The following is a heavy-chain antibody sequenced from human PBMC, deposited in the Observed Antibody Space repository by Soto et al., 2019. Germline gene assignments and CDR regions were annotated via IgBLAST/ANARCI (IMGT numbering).Heavy chain of an antibody. CDR1: GFTFSSYS. CDR3: ARDINPYYDFWSGYPDNWFDP. J-gene: IGHJ5*02. D-gene: IGHD3-3*01. Sequence: GGSLRLSCAASGFTFSSYSMNWVRQAPGKGLEWVSSISSSSSYIYYADSVKGRFTISRDNAKNSLYLQMNSLRAEDTAVYYCARDINPYYDFWSGYPDNWFDPWGQGTLVTVSS. V-gene: IGHV3-21*01. CDR2: ISSSSSYI.